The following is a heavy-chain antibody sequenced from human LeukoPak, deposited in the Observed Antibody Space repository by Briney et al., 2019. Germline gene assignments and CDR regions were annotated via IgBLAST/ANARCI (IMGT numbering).Heavy chain of an antibody. CDR1: GGSISSYF. CDR3: ARTVAVSTYRNFDF. D-gene: IGHD5/OR15-5a*01. V-gene: IGHV4-59*01. J-gene: IGHJ4*02. CDR2: IYYTGTA. Sequence: SETLSLTCTVSGGSISSYFWSWIRQSPEKGLEWIGFIYYTGTANYNTSLKSRVTMSIDTSKNQFSLTMRSVTAADTAVYYCARTVAVSTYRNFDFWGQGTLVTVSS.